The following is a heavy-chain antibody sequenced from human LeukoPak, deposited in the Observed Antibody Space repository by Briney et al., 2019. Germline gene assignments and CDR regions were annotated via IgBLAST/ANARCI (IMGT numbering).Heavy chain of an antibody. CDR1: GYTFTNYY. CDR3: ARVIKSAYYYGSGSDGYDY. CDR2: INPSGGST. Sequence: ASVKVSCXASGYTFTNYYMHWVRQALGQGLEWMAIINPSGGSTSYAQKFQGRVTMTRDTSTSTVYMELSSLRSEDTAVYYCARVIKSAYYYGSGSDGYDYWGQGTLVTVSS. J-gene: IGHJ4*02. V-gene: IGHV1-46*01. D-gene: IGHD3-10*01.